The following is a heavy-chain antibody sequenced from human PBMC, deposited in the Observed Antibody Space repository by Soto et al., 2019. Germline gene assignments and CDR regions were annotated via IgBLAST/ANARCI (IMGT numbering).Heavy chain of an antibody. J-gene: IGHJ4*02. CDR1: GGSISSHY. CDR3: ARSSNSYYADY. D-gene: IGHD3-10*01. CDR2: IYYSGST. V-gene: IGHV4-59*08. Sequence: PSETLSLTCTVSGGSISSHYCSWIRQPPGKGLEWIGYIYYSGSTNYNPSLKSRVTISVDTSKNYFSLRLSSVTAADTAVYYCARSSNSYYADYWGQGTLVTVSS.